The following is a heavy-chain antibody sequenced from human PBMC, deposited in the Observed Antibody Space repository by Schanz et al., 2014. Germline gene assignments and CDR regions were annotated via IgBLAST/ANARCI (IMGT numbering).Heavy chain of an antibody. D-gene: IGHD3-10*01. CDR1: GFTISSAH. CDR3: ARDGNYYGSRNYYKTPYYFDY. Sequence: EVHLVESGGGLVKRGGSLRLSCAASGFTISSAHMSWVRQAPGKGLEWVSTIYASGATYYADSVKRRFTISRDISKNTLHLQVTSLRAEDTAIYYCARDGNYYGSRNYYKTPYYFDYWGQGTLVAVSS. J-gene: IGHJ4*02. CDR2: IYASGAT. V-gene: IGHV3-66*01.